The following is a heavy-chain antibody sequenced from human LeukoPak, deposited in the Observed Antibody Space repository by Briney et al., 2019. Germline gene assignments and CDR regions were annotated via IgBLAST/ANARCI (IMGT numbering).Heavy chain of an antibody. D-gene: IGHD3-22*01. V-gene: IGHV1-2*02. CDR1: GYTFTGYY. J-gene: IGHJ4*02. Sequence: GASVKVSCKASGYTFTGYYMHWVRQAPGQGLEWMGWINPNSGGTNYAQKFQGRVTMTRDTSTSTAYMELSRLRSDDTAVYYCAREVVAYDSSGLSLGYWGQGTRVTVSS. CDR2: INPNSGGT. CDR3: AREVVAYDSSGLSLGY.